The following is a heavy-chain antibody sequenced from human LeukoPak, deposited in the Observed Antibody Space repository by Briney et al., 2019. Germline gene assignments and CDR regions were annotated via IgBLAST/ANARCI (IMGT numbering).Heavy chain of an antibody. D-gene: IGHD1-26*01. CDR2: TSHDGSNT. CDR1: GFTFGSYG. V-gene: IGHV3-30*18. J-gene: IGHJ4*02. CDR3: AKGRGSSESDY. Sequence: GRSLRLSCAASGFTFGSYGMHWIRQAPGKGLEWVAVTSHDGSNTYYVDSVKGRFTISRDNSKNTLYLQMNSLRAEDTAVYYCAKGRGSSESDYWGQGTLVTVSS.